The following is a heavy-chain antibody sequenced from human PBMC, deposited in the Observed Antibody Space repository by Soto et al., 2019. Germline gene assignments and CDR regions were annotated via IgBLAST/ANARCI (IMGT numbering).Heavy chain of an antibody. J-gene: IGHJ6*02. CDR3: AREYSSSHEVYYYYYGMDV. D-gene: IGHD6-6*01. Sequence: SVKVSCKASGVTFSSYAISWVRQAPGQGLEWMGGIIPIFGTANYAQKFQGRVTITADESTSTAYMELSSLRSEDTAVYYCAREYSSSHEVYYYYYGMDVWGQGTTVTVSS. CDR2: IIPIFGTA. V-gene: IGHV1-69*13. CDR1: GVTFSSYA.